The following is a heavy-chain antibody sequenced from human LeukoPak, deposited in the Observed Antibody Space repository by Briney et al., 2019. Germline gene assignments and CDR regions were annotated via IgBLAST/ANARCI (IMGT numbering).Heavy chain of an antibody. CDR3: AIGFTVRGGIYYFMVV. Sequence: ASVKVSCKASGYTFTGYYMHWVRQAPGQGLGWMGWINPNSGGTNYAQNFQGRVTMTRDTSISTDYMELSRLRSDDTAVYYCAIGFTVRGGIYYFMVVWGKGTTVTVSS. J-gene: IGHJ6*03. CDR2: INPNSGGT. D-gene: IGHD3-10*01. V-gene: IGHV1-2*02. CDR1: GYTFTGYY.